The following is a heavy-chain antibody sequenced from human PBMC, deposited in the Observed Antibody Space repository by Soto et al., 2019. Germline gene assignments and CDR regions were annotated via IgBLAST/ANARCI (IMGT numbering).Heavy chain of an antibody. CDR2: IIPIFVTA. V-gene: IGHV1-69*01. CDR3: ARDLEPRDRSGYAVDL. D-gene: IGHD3-22*01. CDR1: GGPFSNYA. Sequence: QVQLVQSGAEVKKPGSSVRVSCKSSGGPFSNYAISWVRQAPGHGLEWMGGIIPIFVTADYPQKFQDRVTITADESTGTAYLELRSLRSEDTAVYYCARDLEPRDRSGYAVDLWGQGTMVTVSS. J-gene: IGHJ3*01.